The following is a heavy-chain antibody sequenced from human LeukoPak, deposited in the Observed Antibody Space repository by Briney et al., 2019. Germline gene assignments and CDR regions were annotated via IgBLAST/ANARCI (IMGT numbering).Heavy chain of an antibody. J-gene: IGHJ6*02. CDR1: GGSISSSSYY. CDR2: IYYSGST. D-gene: IGHD6-13*01. CDR3: ARSPSGTYSSSWYYYYYGMDV. V-gene: IGHV4-39*01. Sequence: PSETLSLTCTVSGGSISSSSYYWGWIRQPPGKGLEWIGSIYYSGSTYYNPSLKSRVTISVDTSKNQFSLKLSSVTAADTAVYYCARSPSGTYSSSWYYYYYGMDVWGQGTTVTVSS.